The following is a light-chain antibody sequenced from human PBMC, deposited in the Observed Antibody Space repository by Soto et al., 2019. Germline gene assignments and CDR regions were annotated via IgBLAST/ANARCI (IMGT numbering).Light chain of an antibody. V-gene: IGKV1-5*03. J-gene: IGKJ1*01. CDR2: KAS. CDR3: QQYNSYWRT. Sequence: QMTQSPSTLSASVGDRLTITCRASQSISSWLAWYQQKPGKAPKLLIYKASSLESGVPSRFSGSGSGTEFTLTISSLQPDDFATYYCQQYNSYWRTFGQGTKVDNK. CDR1: QSISSW.